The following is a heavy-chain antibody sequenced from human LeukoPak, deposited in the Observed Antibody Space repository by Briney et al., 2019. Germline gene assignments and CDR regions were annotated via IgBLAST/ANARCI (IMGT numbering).Heavy chain of an antibody. CDR1: GGSISSYY. V-gene: IGHV4-4*07. J-gene: IGHJ3*02. CDR3: AKSYNYDYLGVFDI. CDR2: MYTSGST. Sequence: SETLSLTCTVSGGSISSYYWSWIRQPAGKGLEWIGRMYTSGSTNYNPSLQSRVTMSVDTSKNQLSLKLSSVTAADTAVYYCAKSYNYDYLGVFDIWGQGTVVTVSS. D-gene: IGHD3-22*01.